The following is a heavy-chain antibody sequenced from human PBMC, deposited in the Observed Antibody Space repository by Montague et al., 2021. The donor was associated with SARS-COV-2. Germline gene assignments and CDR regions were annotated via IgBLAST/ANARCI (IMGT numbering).Heavy chain of an antibody. Sequence: PPLVKPTQTLTLTCTFSGFSLSTSGMCVSWIRQPPGKALEWLALIDWDDDKYYSTSLKTRLTISKDTSKNQVVLTMTNMDPVDTATYYCARMMYDILTGYYIGFDYWGQGTLVTVSS. CDR2: IDWDDDK. CDR3: ARMMYDILTGYYIGFDY. CDR1: GFSLSTSGMC. D-gene: IGHD3-9*01. V-gene: IGHV2-70*01. J-gene: IGHJ4*02.